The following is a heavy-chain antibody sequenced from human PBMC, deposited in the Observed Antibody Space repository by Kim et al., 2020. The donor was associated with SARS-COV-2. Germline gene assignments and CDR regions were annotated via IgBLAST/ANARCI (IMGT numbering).Heavy chain of an antibody. V-gene: IGHV3-74*01. J-gene: IGHJ5*02. Sequence: YADSVKGRFTISRDNAKNTLYLQMNSLRVEDTAVYYCAKPIAVAGTGGFDPWGQGTLVTVSS. CDR3: AKPIAVAGTGGFDP. D-gene: IGHD6-19*01.